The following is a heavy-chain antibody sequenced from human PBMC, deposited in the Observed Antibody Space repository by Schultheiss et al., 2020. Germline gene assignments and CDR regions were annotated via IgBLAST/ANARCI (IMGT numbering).Heavy chain of an antibody. D-gene: IGHD3-3*01. J-gene: IGHJ5*02. CDR3: ARGGYYDFWSGLKNDNWFDP. CDR2: TYYRSKWYN. V-gene: IGHV6-1*01. Sequence: SETLSLTCAISGDSVSSNSAAWNWIRQSPSRGLEWLGRTYYRSKWYNDYAVSVKSRITINPDTSNNQFSLQLNSVTPEDTAVYYCARGGYYDFWSGLKNDNWFDPWGQGTLVTVSS. CDR1: GDSVSSNSAA.